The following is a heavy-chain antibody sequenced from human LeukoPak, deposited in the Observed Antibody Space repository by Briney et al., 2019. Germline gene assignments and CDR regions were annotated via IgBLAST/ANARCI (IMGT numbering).Heavy chain of an antibody. CDR2: IWYDGSNK. CDR3: AKDRMATITGFDY. CDR1: GFTFSSHW. J-gene: IGHJ4*02. Sequence: PGGSLRLSCAASGFTFSSHWMNWVRQAPGKGLEWVAVIWYDGSNKYYADSVKGRFTISRDNSKNTLYLQMNSLRAEDTAVYYCAKDRMATITGFDYWGQGTLVTVSS. D-gene: IGHD5-24*01. V-gene: IGHV3-33*06.